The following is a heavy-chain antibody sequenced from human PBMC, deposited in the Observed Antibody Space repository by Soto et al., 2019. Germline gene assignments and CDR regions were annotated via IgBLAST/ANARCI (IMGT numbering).Heavy chain of an antibody. Sequence: SQTLPLSCVSSGGSVSSNSGAWNWIRKSPSRGLEWLGRTYYRSKWYNDFAVSVKSRITINPDTSKNQFSLQLNSVTPEDTAVYYCVRQYRDSQYYSGLDVWGQGTTVTVSS. CDR3: VRQYRDSQYYSGLDV. V-gene: IGHV6-1*01. D-gene: IGHD6-6*01. J-gene: IGHJ6*02. CDR1: GGSVSSNSGA. CDR2: TYYRSKWYN.